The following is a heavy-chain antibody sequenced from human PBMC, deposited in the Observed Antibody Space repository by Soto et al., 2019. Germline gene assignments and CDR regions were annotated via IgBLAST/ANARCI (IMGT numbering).Heavy chain of an antibody. CDR1: GYDFANYW. D-gene: IGHD1-26*01. CDR2: IFPDDSDT. J-gene: IGHJ4*02. Sequence: GESLKISCEGSGYDFANYWIAWVRQMPGKGLGWMGIIFPDDSDTKYSPSFQGQVTISADRSISTAYLQWSSLKASDSAMYYCGRLDDSGTVIDYWGQGTLVTVSS. V-gene: IGHV5-51*01. CDR3: GRLDDSGTVIDY.